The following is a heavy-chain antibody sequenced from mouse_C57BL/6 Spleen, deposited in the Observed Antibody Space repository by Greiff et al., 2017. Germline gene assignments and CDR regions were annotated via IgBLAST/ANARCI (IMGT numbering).Heavy chain of an antibody. CDR2: ISYDGSN. Sequence: EVQLQESGPGLVKPSQSLSLTCSVTCYSITSGYYWNWIRQFPGNKLEWMGYISYDGSNNYNPSLKNRISITRDTSKNQFFLKLNSVTTEDTATYYCARVDYWGQGTSVTVSS. CDR1: CYSITSGYY. J-gene: IGHJ4*01. CDR3: ARVDY. V-gene: IGHV3-6*01.